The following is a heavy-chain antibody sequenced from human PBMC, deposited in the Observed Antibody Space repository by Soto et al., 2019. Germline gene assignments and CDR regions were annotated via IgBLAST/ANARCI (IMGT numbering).Heavy chain of an antibody. CDR2: VDYDGSTT. V-gene: IGHV3-74*01. D-gene: IGHD3-16*01. CDR3: ARVARGAWGVFDH. Sequence: EVQLVESGGGLVQPGGFLRLSCAASGFALSTYWMHWVRQVPGKGLVWVSRVDYDGSTTSYADSVKGRFTISRDNAKNTLYLQMSSLTAEDTAMYYCARVARGAWGVFDHWGQGTLVTVSS. CDR1: GFALSTYW. J-gene: IGHJ4*02.